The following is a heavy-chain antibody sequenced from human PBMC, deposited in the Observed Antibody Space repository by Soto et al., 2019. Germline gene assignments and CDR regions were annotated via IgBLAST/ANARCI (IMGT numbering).Heavy chain of an antibody. Sequence: RRLSCAASGITVSSNYMSWVRQAPGKGLEWVSVIFSGDNTYYADSVKGRFIISRDNSKNTLYLQMNILRAEDTAVYYCVKEGDAFDIWGQGTMVPVSS. CDR3: VKEGDAFDI. J-gene: IGHJ3*02. CDR2: IFSGDNT. CDR1: GITVSSNY. V-gene: IGHV3-53*01.